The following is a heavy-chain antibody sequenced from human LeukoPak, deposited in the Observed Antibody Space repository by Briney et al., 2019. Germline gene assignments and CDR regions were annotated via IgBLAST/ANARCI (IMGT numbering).Heavy chain of an antibody. D-gene: IGHD6-19*01. CDR2: INPSGGSK. Sequence: ASVKVSCKASGYTFTSYYMHWVRQAPGQGLEWMGIINPSGGSKSYAQKFQGRVTMTRDTSTSTVYMELSSLRSEDTAVYYCARVYSSGWDSDYWGQGTLVTVSS. CDR1: GYTFTSYY. CDR3: ARVYSSGWDSDY. J-gene: IGHJ4*02. V-gene: IGHV1-46*01.